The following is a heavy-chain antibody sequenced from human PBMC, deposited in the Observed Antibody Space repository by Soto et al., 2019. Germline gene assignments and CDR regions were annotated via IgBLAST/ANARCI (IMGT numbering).Heavy chain of an antibody. Sequence: QVQLQESGPGLVKPSQTLSLTCTVSGGSINSDAFYWSWVRQHPGKGLEWIGYIYYTGNTYYNPSLKSRLTISVDTSKNQFSLTLTSVTAADTAVYSCARVDGDHTFDYWGQGTLVTVSS. V-gene: IGHV4-31*03. CDR1: GGSINSDAFY. CDR2: IYYTGNT. D-gene: IGHD4-17*01. J-gene: IGHJ4*02. CDR3: ARVDGDHTFDY.